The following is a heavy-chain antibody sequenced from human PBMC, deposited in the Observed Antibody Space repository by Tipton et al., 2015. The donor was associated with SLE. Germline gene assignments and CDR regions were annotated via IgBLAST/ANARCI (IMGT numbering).Heavy chain of an antibody. CDR2: IYTSGST. D-gene: IGHD6-19*01. J-gene: IGHJ4*02. V-gene: IGHV4-4*09. CDR3: ARDGKGQWPVDY. Sequence: TLSLTCTVSGGSISSHYWSWIRQPAGKGLEWIGYIYTSGSTNYNPSLKSRVTISVDTSKNQFSLKLSSVTAADTAVYYCARDGKGQWPVDYWGQGTLVTVSS. CDR1: GGSISSHY.